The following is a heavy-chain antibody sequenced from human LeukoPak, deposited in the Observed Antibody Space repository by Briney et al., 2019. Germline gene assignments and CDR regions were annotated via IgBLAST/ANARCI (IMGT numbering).Heavy chain of an antibody. J-gene: IGHJ4*02. CDR1: GDSISFSNYY. CDR2: IYYNGAT. D-gene: IGHD2-15*01. V-gene: IGHV4-39*07. Sequence: SETLSLTCTVSGDSISFSNYYWGWIRQPPGKGLEWIGTIYYNGATQYNPSLRSRVTMSVDTSQKQFSLKLTSVTAADTAVYYCAVEDRESVSLINGDCWGQGTLVTVSS. CDR3: AVEDRESVSLINGDC.